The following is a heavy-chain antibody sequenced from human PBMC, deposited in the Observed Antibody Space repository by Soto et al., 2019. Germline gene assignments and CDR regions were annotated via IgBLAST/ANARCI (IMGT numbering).Heavy chain of an antibody. CDR3: ARLSYFCHSSGPPAY. Sequence: GGSLRLSCAASGFTFSSYWMSWVRQAPGKGLEWVSYISRNGSTKYYVDSVKGRFTVSRDNAKNSLYLQMNSLRAEDTAVYYCARLSYFCHSSGPPAYWGQGTLVTVSS. CDR1: GFTFSSYW. J-gene: IGHJ4*02. V-gene: IGHV3-7*02. CDR2: ISRNGSTK. D-gene: IGHD3-22*01.